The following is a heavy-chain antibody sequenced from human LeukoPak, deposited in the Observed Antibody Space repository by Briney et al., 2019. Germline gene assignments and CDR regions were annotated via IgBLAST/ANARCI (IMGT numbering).Heavy chain of an antibody. CDR1: GFNFNSHG. CDR3: AKDRYGDYGPFDN. CDR2: IPSDGSYT. J-gene: IGHJ3*02. V-gene: IGHV3-30*18. Sequence: GGALRLSCAASGFNFNSHGMHWVRQAPGKGLEWVALIPSDGSYTYYADSVKGRFTISRDNSKNTLSLQMNSVRPDDTAVYYCAKDRYGDYGPFDNWGQGTMVTVSS. D-gene: IGHD4-17*01.